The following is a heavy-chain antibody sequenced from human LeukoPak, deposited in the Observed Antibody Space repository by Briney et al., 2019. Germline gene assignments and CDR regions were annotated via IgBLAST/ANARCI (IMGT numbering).Heavy chain of an antibody. V-gene: IGHV3-23*01. CDR1: GFTFSSYA. D-gene: IGHD3-22*01. CDR3: ANNGGSSGYYYFALFDY. Sequence: PGGSLRLSCAASGFTFSSYAMSWVRQAPGKGLEWVSAISGSGGSTYYADSVKGRFTISRDNSKNTLYLQMNSLRAEDTAVYYCANNGGSSGYYYFALFDYWGQGTLVTVSS. J-gene: IGHJ4*02. CDR2: ISGSGGST.